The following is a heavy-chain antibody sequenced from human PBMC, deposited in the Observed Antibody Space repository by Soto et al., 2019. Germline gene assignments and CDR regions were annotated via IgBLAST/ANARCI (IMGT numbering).Heavy chain of an antibody. Sequence: QVQLQESGPGLVKPSQTLSLTCTVSGGSISSGGYYWSWIRQHPGKGLEWIGYIYYSGSTYYNPSLKSQGTISVDTSKNQFSLKLSSVTAADTAVYYCARGYYRAAFDIWGQGTMVTVSS. J-gene: IGHJ3*02. D-gene: IGHD2-21*01. CDR3: ARGYYRAAFDI. V-gene: IGHV4-31*01. CDR1: GGSISSGGYY. CDR2: IYYSGST.